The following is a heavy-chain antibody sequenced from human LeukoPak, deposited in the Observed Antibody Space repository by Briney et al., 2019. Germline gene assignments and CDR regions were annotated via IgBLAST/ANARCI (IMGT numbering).Heavy chain of an antibody. CDR2: ISGSGGST. CDR3: AKDDYYDILTGYYTLFDY. D-gene: IGHD3-9*01. Sequence: PGGSLRLSCAASGFTFNSYAMSWVRQAPGKGLEWVSAISGSGGSTYYADSVKGRFTISRDNSKNTLYLQMNSLRAEDTAVYYCAKDDYYDILTGYYTLFDYWGQGTLVTVSS. CDR1: GFTFNSYA. J-gene: IGHJ4*02. V-gene: IGHV3-23*01.